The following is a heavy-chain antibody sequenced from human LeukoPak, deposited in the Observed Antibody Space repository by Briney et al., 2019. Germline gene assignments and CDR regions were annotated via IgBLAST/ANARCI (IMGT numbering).Heavy chain of an antibody. CDR2: ISSTDTTT. CDR1: GFTFSSCE. Sequence: GGSLRLSCAASGFTFSSCEMNWVRQAPGKGLEWLSYISSTDTTTHYADSVKGRFTISRDNAKNTLYLQMNSLRAEDTAVYHCARDRGGSAFDILGQGTMVTVSS. CDR3: ARDRGGSAFDI. D-gene: IGHD3-10*01. J-gene: IGHJ3*02. V-gene: IGHV3-48*03.